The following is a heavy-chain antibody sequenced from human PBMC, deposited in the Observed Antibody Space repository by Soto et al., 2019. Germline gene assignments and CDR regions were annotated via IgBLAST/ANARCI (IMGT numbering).Heavy chain of an antibody. J-gene: IGHJ6*02. CDR2: ISGSGGST. D-gene: IGHD6-19*01. CDR3: AKDHPGGGYSSGLNYYYYYYGMDV. CDR1: GFTFSSYT. Sequence: GGSLRLSCAASGFTFSSYTMSWVRQAPGKGLEWVSAISGSGGSTYYADSVKGRFTISRDNSKNTLYLQMNSLRAEDTAVYYCAKDHPGGGYSSGLNYYYYYYGMDVWGQGTTVTVSS. V-gene: IGHV3-23*01.